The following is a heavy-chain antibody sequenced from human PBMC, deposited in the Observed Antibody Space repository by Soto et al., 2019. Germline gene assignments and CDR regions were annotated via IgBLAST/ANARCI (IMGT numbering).Heavy chain of an antibody. Sequence: GGSLRLSCAASGFTFSSYAMSWVRQAPGKGLEWVSAISGSDGSTYYADSVKVRFTISRDNSKNTLYLQMNSPRAEDTAVYYCAKDLALYDSSGYYYGMDVWGQGTTVTVSS. CDR1: GFTFSSYA. V-gene: IGHV3-23*01. CDR3: AKDLALYDSSGYYYGMDV. D-gene: IGHD3-22*01. CDR2: ISGSDGST. J-gene: IGHJ6*02.